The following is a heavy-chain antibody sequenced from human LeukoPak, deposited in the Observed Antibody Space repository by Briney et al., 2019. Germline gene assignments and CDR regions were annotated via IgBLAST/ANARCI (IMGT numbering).Heavy chain of an antibody. J-gene: IGHJ5*02. CDR1: GYTFTSYY. Sequence: ASVKVSCKASGYTFTSYYMHWVRQAPGQGLEWMGIINPSGGSTSYAQKFQGRVTMTRDTSTSTVYMELSSLRSDDTAVYYCARHMRSESPSNWFDPWGQGTLVTVSS. CDR3: ARHMRSESPSNWFDP. D-gene: IGHD2-2*01. CDR2: INPSGGST. V-gene: IGHV1-46*01.